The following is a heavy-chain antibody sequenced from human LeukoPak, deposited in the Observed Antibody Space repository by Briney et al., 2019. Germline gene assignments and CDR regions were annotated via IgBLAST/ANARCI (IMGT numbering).Heavy chain of an antibody. J-gene: IGHJ6*03. V-gene: IGHV4-30-4*08. Sequence: SETLSLTCTVSGGSISSGDYYWSWIRQPPGKGLEWIGYIYYSGSTYYNPSLKSRVTISVDTSKNQFSLKLSSVTAADTAVYYCARDCSSTSCYGYYYYMDVWGKGTTVTVSS. CDR1: GGSISSGDYY. D-gene: IGHD2-2*01. CDR2: IYYSGST. CDR3: ARDCSSTSCYGYYYYMDV.